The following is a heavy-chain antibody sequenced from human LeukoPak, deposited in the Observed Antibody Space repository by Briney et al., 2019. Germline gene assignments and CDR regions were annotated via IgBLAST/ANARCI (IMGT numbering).Heavy chain of an antibody. V-gene: IGHV2-5*02. D-gene: IGHD1-1*01. J-gene: IGHJ4*02. CDR2: IYWDDDK. CDR3: AHRPWDWNVGHY. CDR1: GFSRSTSGVG. Sequence: SGPTLVKPTQTLTLTCTFSGFSRSTSGVGVGWIRQPPGKALEWLALIYWDDDKRYSPSLKSRLTITKDTSKNQVVLTMTNMDPVDTATYYCAHRPWDWNVGHYWGQGTLVTVSS.